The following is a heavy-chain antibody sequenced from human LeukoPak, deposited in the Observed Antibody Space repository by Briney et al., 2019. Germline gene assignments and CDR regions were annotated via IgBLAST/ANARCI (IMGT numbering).Heavy chain of an antibody. Sequence: GGSLRLSCAASGFTFSSYGMNWVRQAPGKGLEWVSAISASGGGTYYADSVKGRFTISRDNSKNTLYLQINSLRAEDTAVYYCAKSNIAVVPAVVYYFDYWGQGTLVTVSS. V-gene: IGHV3-23*01. J-gene: IGHJ4*02. CDR1: GFTFSSYG. CDR3: AKSNIAVVPAVVYYFDY. CDR2: ISASGGGT. D-gene: IGHD2-2*01.